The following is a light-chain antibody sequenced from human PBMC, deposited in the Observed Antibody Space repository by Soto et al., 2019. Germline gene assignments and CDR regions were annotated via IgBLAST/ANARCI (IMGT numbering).Light chain of an antibody. CDR3: SSYAGNSGFV. Sequence: QSVLTQPPSASGSPGQSVTISCTETSSDIGDYNFVSWYQHHPGKAPKLIIYEASKRPSGVPDRFSASKSGNTASLTVSGLQAEDEADYYCSSYAGNSGFVFGGGTKLTVL. CDR2: EAS. V-gene: IGLV2-8*01. J-gene: IGLJ2*01. CDR1: SSDIGDYNF.